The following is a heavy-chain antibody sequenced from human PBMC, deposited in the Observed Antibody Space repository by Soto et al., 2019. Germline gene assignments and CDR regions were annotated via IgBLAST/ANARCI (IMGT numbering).Heavy chain of an antibody. D-gene: IGHD3-22*01. CDR3: ARGGYYDSSGYYNQ. V-gene: IGHV1-2*02. J-gene: IGHJ4*02. CDR2: INPNSGGT. Sequence: GSVKVSCKASGYTFTGYYTHWVRQAPGQGLEWTGWINPNSGGTNYAQKFQGRVTMTRDTSISTAYMELSRLRSDDTAVYYCARGGYYDSSGYYNQWGQGTLVTVSS. CDR1: GYTFTGYY.